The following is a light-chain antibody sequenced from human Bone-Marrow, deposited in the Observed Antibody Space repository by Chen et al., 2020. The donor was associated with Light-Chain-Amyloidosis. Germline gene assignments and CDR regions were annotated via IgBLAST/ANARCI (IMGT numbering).Light chain of an antibody. CDR2: DVN. CDR1: SSDIGGYNF. V-gene: IGLV2-14*01. CDR3: SSHTSSDTWV. Sequence: QSALTQPASVSWSPGQSITISCPGTSSDIGGYNFVSWFQQHPGKVPKVIIYDVNNRPSGVANRFSGSKSGNTASLTISGLQAEDEADYYCSSHTSSDTWVFGGGTKLTVL. J-gene: IGLJ3*02.